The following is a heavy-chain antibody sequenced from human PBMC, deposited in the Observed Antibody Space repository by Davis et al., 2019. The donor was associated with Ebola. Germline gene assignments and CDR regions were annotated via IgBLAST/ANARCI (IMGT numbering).Heavy chain of an antibody. D-gene: IGHD3-3*01. CDR3: ARVKSDFWSGYSDWFDP. CDR1: GGSMTSYY. CDR2: IYYSGST. J-gene: IGHJ5*02. Sequence: MPSETLSLTCTVSGGSMTSYYWSWIRQPPGKGLEWFGYIYYSGSTNYNLSLKSRVTISVDTSKNQFSLKLSSVTAADTAVYYCARVKSDFWSGYSDWFDPWGQGTLVTVSS. V-gene: IGHV4-59*01.